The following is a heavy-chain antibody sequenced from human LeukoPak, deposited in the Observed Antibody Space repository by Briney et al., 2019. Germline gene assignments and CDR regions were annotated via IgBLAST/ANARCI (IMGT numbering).Heavy chain of an antibody. J-gene: IGHJ4*02. D-gene: IGHD3-10*01. CDR2: ISYSGST. CDR3: ARFRSMVRGVQYYFDY. Sequence: SQTLSLTCTVSGGPISSRGHYWSWIRQHPGKGLEWIGHISYSGSTYYNPSLKSPVSISVDTSKNQFSLKLSSLTAADTAVYYCARFRSMVRGVQYYFDYWGQGTLVTVSS. CDR1: GGPISSRGHY. V-gene: IGHV4-31*01.